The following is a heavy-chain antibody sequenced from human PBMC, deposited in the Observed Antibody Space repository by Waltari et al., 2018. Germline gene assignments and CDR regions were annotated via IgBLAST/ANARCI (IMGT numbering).Heavy chain of an antibody. CDR2: INAGNGNT. CDR3: ARGFYDYGGNRDWFDP. D-gene: IGHD4-17*01. V-gene: IGHV1-3*03. Sequence: QVQLVQPGAEVKKPGASVKVSCKASGYTFTSYALHWVRQAPGQRLEWMGWINAGNGNTKYSQEFQGRVTITRDTSASTAYMELSSLRSEDMAVYYCARGFYDYGGNRDWFDPWGQGTLVTVSS. CDR1: GYTFTSYA. J-gene: IGHJ5*02.